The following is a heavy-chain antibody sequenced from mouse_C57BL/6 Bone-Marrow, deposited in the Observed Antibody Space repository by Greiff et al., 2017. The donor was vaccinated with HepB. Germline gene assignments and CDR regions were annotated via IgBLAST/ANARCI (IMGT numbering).Heavy chain of an antibody. V-gene: IGHV1-66*01. CDR1: GYSFTSYY. D-gene: IGHD1-1*01. CDR2: IYPGSGNT. Sequence: VQLVESGPELVKPGASVKISCKASGYSFTSYYIHWVKQRPGQGLEWIGWIYPGSGNTKYNEKFKGKATLTADTSSSTAYMQLSSLTSEDSSVYYCAGITTVKGYYFDYWGQGTTLTVSS. CDR3: AGITTVKGYYFDY. J-gene: IGHJ2*01.